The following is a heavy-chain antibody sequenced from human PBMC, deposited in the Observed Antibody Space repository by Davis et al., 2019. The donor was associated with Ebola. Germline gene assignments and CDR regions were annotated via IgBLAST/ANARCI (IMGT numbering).Heavy chain of an antibody. Sequence: GESLKISCTDSVITFSSYAMTWVRQAPGKGLEWVSAISGSGGSTYYADSVKGRFTISRDNSKNTLYLQMNSLRAEDTAVYYCARQVGAPYFDYWGQGTLVTVSS. CDR1: VITFSSYA. CDR2: ISGSGGST. CDR3: ARQVGAPYFDY. D-gene: IGHD1-26*01. J-gene: IGHJ4*02. V-gene: IGHV3-23*01.